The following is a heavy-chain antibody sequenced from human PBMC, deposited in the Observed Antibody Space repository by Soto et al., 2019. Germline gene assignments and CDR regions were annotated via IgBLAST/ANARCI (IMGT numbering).Heavy chain of an antibody. Sequence: EVQLVESGGGLVQPGRSLRLSCAASGFTFDDYAMHWVRQAPGQGLEWVSGISWNSGSIGYADSVKGRFTISRDNAKNSLYLQMNSLRAEDTALYYCAKAPSYSNYESYMDVWGKGTTVTVSS. CDR2: ISWNSGSI. J-gene: IGHJ6*03. D-gene: IGHD4-4*01. CDR1: GFTFDDYA. CDR3: AKAPSYSNYESYMDV. V-gene: IGHV3-9*01.